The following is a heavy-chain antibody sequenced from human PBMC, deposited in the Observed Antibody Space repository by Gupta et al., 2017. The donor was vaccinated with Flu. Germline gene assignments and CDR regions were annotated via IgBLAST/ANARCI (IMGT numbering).Heavy chain of an antibody. D-gene: IGHD2-15*01. V-gene: IGHV3-30*18. Sequence: QVQLVESGGGVVQPGRSLRLSCAASGFTFSSYGMHWVRQAPGKGLEWVAVISYDGSNKYYADSVKGRFTISRDNSKNTLYLQMNSLRAEDTAVYYCAKAPEGYCSGGSCYSWFDPWGQGTLVTVSS. J-gene: IGHJ5*02. CDR3: AKAPEGYCSGGSCYSWFDP. CDR2: ISYDGSNK. CDR1: GFTFSSYG.